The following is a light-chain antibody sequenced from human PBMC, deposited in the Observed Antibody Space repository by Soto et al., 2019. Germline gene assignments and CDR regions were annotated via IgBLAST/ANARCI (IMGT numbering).Light chain of an antibody. CDR2: KAS. V-gene: IGKV1-5*03. CDR1: QTISSW. CDR3: QHYNSYSDA. Sequence: DIQMTQSPSTLSGSVGDRVTITCRASQTISSWWAWYQQKPGKAPKLLIYKASTLKSGVPSRVSGSGSGTEFTLTISSMQPDDFAAYYCQHYNSYSDAFGQGTKVDIK. J-gene: IGKJ1*01.